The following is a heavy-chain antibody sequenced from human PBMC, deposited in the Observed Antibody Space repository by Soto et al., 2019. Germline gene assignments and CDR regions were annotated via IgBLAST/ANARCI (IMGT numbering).Heavy chain of an antibody. CDR1: GDTFSFYT. D-gene: IGHD3-10*01. J-gene: IGHJ4*02. Sequence: QVQLVQSGAEVKKPGSSVKVSCKASGDTFSFYTINWVRQAPGLGLEWVGRINPIISMSNYAQKFQGRVTKTADKSTNTAYMELRSLRSEDTAMYFCATSYGSGYRAFDSWGQGALVTVSS. CDR3: ATSYGSGYRAFDS. V-gene: IGHV1-69*02. CDR2: INPIISMS.